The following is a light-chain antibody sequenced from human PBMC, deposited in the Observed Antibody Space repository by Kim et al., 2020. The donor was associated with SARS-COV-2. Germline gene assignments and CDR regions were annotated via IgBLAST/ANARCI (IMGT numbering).Light chain of an antibody. Sequence: DIQMTQSPSSLSASVGDRITITCQASQDIRKSLNWFQQKPGKAPKLLIHDASELEIGVSSRFSGSGSETDFTFTIDTLRPEDIAMYYCQQDNYLPYTFGGGTKVDIK. J-gene: IGKJ4*01. V-gene: IGKV1-33*01. CDR1: QDIRKS. CDR3: QQDNYLPYT. CDR2: DAS.